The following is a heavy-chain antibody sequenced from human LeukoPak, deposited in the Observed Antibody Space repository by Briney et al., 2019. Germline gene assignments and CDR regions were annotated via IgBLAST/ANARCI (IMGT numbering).Heavy chain of an antibody. CDR3: ALHIAVAGTRAFDL. D-gene: IGHD6-19*01. J-gene: IGHJ3*01. CDR1: GYTFTSYA. Sequence: ASVKVSCKASGYTFTSYAMHWVRQAPGQRLEWMGWINAGNGNTKYSQKFQGRVTITRDTSASTAYMELSSLRSEDTAVYYCALHIAVAGTRAFDLWGQGTMVTVSS. CDR2: INAGNGNT. V-gene: IGHV1-3*01.